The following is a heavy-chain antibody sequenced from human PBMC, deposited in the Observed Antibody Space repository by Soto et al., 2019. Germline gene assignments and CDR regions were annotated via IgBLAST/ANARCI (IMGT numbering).Heavy chain of an antibody. Sequence: PSETLSLTCTVSGGSISSYYWSWIRQPPGKGLEWIGYIYYSGSTNYNPSLKSRVTISVDTSKNQFSLKLSSVTAADTAVYYCARGRDDPTLSTTFDYWGQGTLVTVSS. J-gene: IGHJ4*02. D-gene: IGHD3-16*02. V-gene: IGHV4-59*01. CDR3: ARGRDDPTLSTTFDY. CDR1: GGSISSYY. CDR2: IYYSGST.